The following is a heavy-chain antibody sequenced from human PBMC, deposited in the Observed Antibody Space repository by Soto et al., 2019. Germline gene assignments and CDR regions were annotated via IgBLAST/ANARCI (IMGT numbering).Heavy chain of an antibody. V-gene: IGHV4-30-2*01. D-gene: IGHD2-15*01. CDR3: ARRYGGTFDY. J-gene: IGHJ4*02. CDR2: IYLIGST. CDR1: GGSISSGDYS. Sequence: PSETLSLTCAVSGGSISSGDYSWSWIRQPPGKGLEWIGYIYLIGSTYYSPSLKSRVTISIDRSKNQFSLNLSSVTAADTAVYYCARRYGGTFDYWGQGTLVTVSS.